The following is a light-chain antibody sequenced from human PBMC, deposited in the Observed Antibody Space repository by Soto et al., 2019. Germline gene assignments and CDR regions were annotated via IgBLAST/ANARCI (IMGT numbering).Light chain of an antibody. J-gene: IGLJ1*01. Sequence: QSALTQPASVSGSPGQWITISCTGTSSDVGGYNYVSWYQQHQGKAPKLMSYDVTNRPSGVSYRFSGSKSGNTASLTISGLQAEDDADYYCSSSTTTSAVDFGGGTKVTVL. CDR2: DVT. V-gene: IGLV2-14*03. CDR1: SSDVGGYNY. CDR3: SSSTTTSAVD.